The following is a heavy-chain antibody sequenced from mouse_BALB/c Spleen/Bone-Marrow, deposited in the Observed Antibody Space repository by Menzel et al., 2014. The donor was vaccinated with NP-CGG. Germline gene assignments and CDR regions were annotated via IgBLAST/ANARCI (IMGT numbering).Heavy chain of an antibody. CDR3: ARNGNYGAWFAY. D-gene: IGHD2-1*01. V-gene: IGHV14-3*02. J-gene: IGHJ3*01. CDR1: GFNIKDTY. Sequence: DVQLQESGAELVKPGASVKLSCTASGFNIKDTYMHWVKQRPEQGLEWIGRIDPANGNTKYDPKFQGEATITADTSSNTAYLQLSSLTSEDTAVYYCARNGNYGAWFAYWGQGTLVTVSA. CDR2: IDPANGNT.